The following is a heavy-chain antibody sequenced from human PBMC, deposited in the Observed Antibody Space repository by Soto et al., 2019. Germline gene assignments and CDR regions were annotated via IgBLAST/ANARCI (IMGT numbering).Heavy chain of an antibody. CDR1: GFTFSRFA. J-gene: IGHJ5*01. V-gene: IGHV3-23*01. D-gene: IGHD1-26*01. CDR3: EKGKISTTTYNSFDS. Sequence: GGSLRLSCEASGFTFSRFAMSWVRQAPGKGLEWVSTFSGPGGDTYYADSAKGRFTISRDNFKSSLYLQMSNLRAEDTAIYYCEKGKISTTTYNSFDSSGQGPLVTVSS. CDR2: FSGPGGDT.